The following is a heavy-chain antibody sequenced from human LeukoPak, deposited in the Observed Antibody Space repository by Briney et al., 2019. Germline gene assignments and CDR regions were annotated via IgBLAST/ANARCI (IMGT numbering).Heavy chain of an antibody. J-gene: IGHJ5*02. Sequence: NPSETLSLTCAVYGGSFSGYYWSWIRQPPEKGLEWIGEINHSGSTNYNPSLKSRVTISVDTSKNQFSLKLSSVTAADTAVYYCARGTSSSWYEGYNWFDPWGQGTLVTVSS. CDR3: ARGTSSSWYEGYNWFDP. D-gene: IGHD6-13*01. V-gene: IGHV4-34*01. CDR2: INHSGST. CDR1: GGSFSGYY.